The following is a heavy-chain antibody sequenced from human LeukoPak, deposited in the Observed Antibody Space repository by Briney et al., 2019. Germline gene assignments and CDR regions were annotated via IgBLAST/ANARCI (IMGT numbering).Heavy chain of an antibody. D-gene: IGHD3-10*01. CDR3: ARVGMYYYGSGSYRVHAFDI. CDR2: ISWNSGSI. V-gene: IGHV3-9*01. CDR1: GFTFDDYA. J-gene: IGHJ3*02. Sequence: GGSLRLSCAASGFTFDDYAMHWVRQAPGKGLEWVSGISWNSGSIGYADSVKGRFTISRDNAKNSLYLQMNSLRAEDTAVYYCARVGMYYYGSGSYRVHAFDIWGQGTMVTVSS.